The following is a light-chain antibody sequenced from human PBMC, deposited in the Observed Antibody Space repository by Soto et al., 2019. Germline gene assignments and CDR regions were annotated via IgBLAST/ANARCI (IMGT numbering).Light chain of an antibody. V-gene: IGKV3-20*01. Sequence: ETVLTQSPGTLSLSPGERATLSCRASQSITNNYLAWYQQKPGQAPRLLIYGASSRVTGIPDRFSSSGSGTDFTLTISRLEPEDFAVYYCQQYRTSPITFGQGTRLEMK. J-gene: IGKJ5*01. CDR2: GAS. CDR1: QSITNNY. CDR3: QQYRTSPIT.